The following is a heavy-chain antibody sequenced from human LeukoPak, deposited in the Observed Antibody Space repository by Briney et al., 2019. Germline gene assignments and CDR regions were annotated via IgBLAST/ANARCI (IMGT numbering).Heavy chain of an antibody. CDR1: GYTFTSYY. J-gene: IGHJ4*02. Sequence: ASVKVSCKASGYTFTSYYMHWVRQAPGQGLEWMGIINPSGGSTSYAQKFQGRVTMTEDTSTDTAYMELSSLRSEDTAVYYCATSTRPISSSSILDYWGQGTLVTVSS. V-gene: IGHV1-46*01. CDR2: INPSGGST. D-gene: IGHD6-6*01. CDR3: ATSTRPISSSSILDY.